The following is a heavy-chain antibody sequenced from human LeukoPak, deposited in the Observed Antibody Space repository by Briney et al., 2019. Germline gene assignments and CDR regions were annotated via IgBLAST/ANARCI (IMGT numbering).Heavy chain of an antibody. V-gene: IGHV3-23*01. CDR3: ARAGGDY. D-gene: IGHD3-10*01. CDR2: ISGGGGGT. Sequence: GGSLRLSCAASGFTFTSYSMNWVRQAPGKGLEWVSTISGGGGGTYYADSVKGRFTISRDNAKNTLYLQMNSLRAEDTAVYYCARAGGDYWGQGTLVTVSS. CDR1: GFTFTSYS. J-gene: IGHJ4*02.